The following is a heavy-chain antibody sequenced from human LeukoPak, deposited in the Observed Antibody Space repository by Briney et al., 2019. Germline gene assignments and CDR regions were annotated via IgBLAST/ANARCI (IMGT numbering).Heavy chain of an antibody. J-gene: IGHJ4*02. CDR1: GGSTSSDY. V-gene: IGHV4-59*01. Sequence: SETLSLTCTVSGGSTSSDYCNWIRQPPGKGLEWIGYIFYSGSTNYNPSLKSRVTISVDRSKNQFSLKLSSVTAADTAVYYCARGQAGATTLFDYWGQGTLVTVSS. CDR3: ARGQAGATTLFDY. CDR2: IFYSGST. D-gene: IGHD1-26*01.